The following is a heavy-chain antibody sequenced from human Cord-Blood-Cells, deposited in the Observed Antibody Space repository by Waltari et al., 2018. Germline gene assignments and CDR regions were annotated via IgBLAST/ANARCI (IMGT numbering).Heavy chain of an antibody. D-gene: IGHD1-26*01. CDR1: GYTFTSYG. Sequence: QVQLVQSGAEVKKPGASVKVSCKASGYTFTSYGISWVGQAPGQGLEWMGWISASNDKTNYEQKVQGRVTMTTDTSTSTAYMERRSLRSDDTAVYYCARVGATTAFDIWGQGTMVTVSS. CDR2: ISASNDKT. J-gene: IGHJ3*02. V-gene: IGHV1-18*01. CDR3: ARVGATTAFDI.